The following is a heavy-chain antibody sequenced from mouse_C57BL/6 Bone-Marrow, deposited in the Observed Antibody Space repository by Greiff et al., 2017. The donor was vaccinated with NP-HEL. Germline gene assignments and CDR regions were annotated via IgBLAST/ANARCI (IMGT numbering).Heavy chain of an antibody. D-gene: IGHD1-1*01. Sequence: VQLQQSGGDLVKPGGSLKLSCAASGFTFSSYGMSWVRQTPDKRLEWVATISSGGSYTYYPDSVKGRFTISRDNAKNTLYLQMSSLKSEDTAMYYCARLYYYGSLDYWGQGTTLTVSS. CDR2: ISSGGSYT. J-gene: IGHJ2*01. CDR1: GFTFSSYG. V-gene: IGHV5-6*01. CDR3: ARLYYYGSLDY.